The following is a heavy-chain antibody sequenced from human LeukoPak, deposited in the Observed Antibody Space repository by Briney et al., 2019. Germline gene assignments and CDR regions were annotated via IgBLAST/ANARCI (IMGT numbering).Heavy chain of an antibody. J-gene: IGHJ4*02. V-gene: IGHV5-51*01. Sequence: GESLKISCKGSGYSFPSYWIGWVRQLPGKGLGWMGIIYPGDSDTRYSPSFQGQVTISADKSISTAYLQWSSLKASDTAMYYCARKGQGGSGSYYDPFDYWGQGTLVTVSS. D-gene: IGHD1-26*01. CDR3: ARKGQGGSGSYYDPFDY. CDR1: GYSFPSYW. CDR2: IYPGDSDT.